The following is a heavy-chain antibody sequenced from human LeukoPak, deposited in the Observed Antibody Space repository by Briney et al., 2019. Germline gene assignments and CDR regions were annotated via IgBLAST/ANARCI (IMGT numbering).Heavy chain of an antibody. V-gene: IGHV1-8*02. CDR1: GYTFTSYD. CDR2: MNPNSGNT. D-gene: IGHD4-23*01. J-gene: IGHJ2*01. Sequence: ASVKVSCKAFGYTFTSYDINWVRQATGQGLEWMGWMNPNSGNTGYAQKFQGRVTMTRNTSISTAYMELSSLRSEDTAVYYCARTLRWPRKSWYFDLWGRGTLVTVSS. CDR3: ARTLRWPRKSWYFDL.